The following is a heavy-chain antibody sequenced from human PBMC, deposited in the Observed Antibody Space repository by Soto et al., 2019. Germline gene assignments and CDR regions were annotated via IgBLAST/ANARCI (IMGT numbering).Heavy chain of an antibody. CDR1: GGSFSGYY. J-gene: IGHJ4*02. Sequence: SETLSLTCAVYGGSFSGYYWSWIRQPPGKGLEWIGEINHSGSTNYNPSLKSRVTISVDTSKNQFSLKLSSVTAADTAVYYCARVHDYYDSSGYYLDYWGQRTLVTVSS. CDR3: ARVHDYYDSSGYYLDY. D-gene: IGHD3-22*01. CDR2: INHSGST. V-gene: IGHV4-34*01.